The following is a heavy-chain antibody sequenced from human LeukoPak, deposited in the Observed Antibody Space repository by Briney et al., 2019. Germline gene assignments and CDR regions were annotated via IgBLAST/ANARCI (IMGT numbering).Heavy chain of an antibody. D-gene: IGHD3-22*01. CDR1: GGSFSGYY. CDR3: ARAGYYDSSGYYSLIDY. CDR2: INHSGST. Sequence: SETLSLTCAVYGGSFSGYYWSWIRQPPGKGLEWIGEINHSGSTNYSPSLKSRVTISVDTSKNQFSLKLSSVTAADTAVYYCARAGYYDSSGYYSLIDYWGQGTLVTVSS. J-gene: IGHJ4*02. V-gene: IGHV4-34*01.